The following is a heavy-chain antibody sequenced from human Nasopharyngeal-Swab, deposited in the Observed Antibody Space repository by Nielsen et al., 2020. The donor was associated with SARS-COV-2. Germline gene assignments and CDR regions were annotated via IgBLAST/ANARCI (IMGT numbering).Heavy chain of an antibody. D-gene: IGHD1-26*01. CDR2: IYYSGST. V-gene: IGHV4-39*07. J-gene: IGHJ4*02. CDR3: ARAEGATSAYYFDY. Sequence: SETLSLTCTVSGGSISSSSYYWGWIRQPPGKGLEWIGSIYYSGSTYYNPSLKSRVTISVDTSKNQFSLKLSSVTAADTAVYYCARAEGATSAYYFDYWGQGTLVTVSS. CDR1: GGSISSSSYY.